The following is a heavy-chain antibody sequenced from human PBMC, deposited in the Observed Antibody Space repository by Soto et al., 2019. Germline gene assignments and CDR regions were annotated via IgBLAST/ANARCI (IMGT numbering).Heavy chain of an antibody. Sequence: PVGSLRLSCAASGFTFSDYYMSWIRQAPGKGLEWVSYISSSGSTIYYADSVKGRFAISRDNAKNSLYLQMNSLRAEDTAVYYCARARNSVEYNWFDPWGQGTLVTVSS. CDR1: GFTFSDYY. D-gene: IGHD4-4*01. J-gene: IGHJ5*02. V-gene: IGHV3-11*01. CDR2: ISSSGSTI. CDR3: ARARNSVEYNWFDP.